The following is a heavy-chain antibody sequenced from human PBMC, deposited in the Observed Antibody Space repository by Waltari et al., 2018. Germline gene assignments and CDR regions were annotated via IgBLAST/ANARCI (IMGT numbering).Heavy chain of an antibody. D-gene: IGHD2-15*01. CDR3: TRIRRVVAATPYYYYCMDV. V-gene: IGHV1-2*06. J-gene: IGHJ6*02. CDR1: GSTLTGYY. CDR2: INPNSGGT. Sequence: QVQLVQCGAEVKKPGASVKVSCKASGSTLTGYYMHCVRQATVQGIEWMGRINPNSGGTNYAQKFQGRVTMTRDTANSTAYMELSRLRSDDTAVYYCTRIRRVVAATPYYYYCMDVWGQGTTVTVSS.